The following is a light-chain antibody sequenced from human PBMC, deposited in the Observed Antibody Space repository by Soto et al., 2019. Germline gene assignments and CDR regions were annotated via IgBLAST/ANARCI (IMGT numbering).Light chain of an antibody. V-gene: IGKV1-17*03. CDR1: QGISDF. CDR2: AAS. CDR3: LQHNFYPWT. J-gene: IGKJ1*01. Sequence: DIPMTQSPSAMSASEGDTVTITCRASQGISDFLAWFQRKPGKVPKRLMYAASSLQSGVPSSFSGGGSGTGFTLTFSSLQPEDFATYYCLQHNFYPWTFGQGTKV.